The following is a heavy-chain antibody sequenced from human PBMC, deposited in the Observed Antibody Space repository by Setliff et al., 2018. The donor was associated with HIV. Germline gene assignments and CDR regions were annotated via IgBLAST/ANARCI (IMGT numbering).Heavy chain of an antibody. CDR2: INQDGSEK. V-gene: IGHV3-7*03. Sequence: PGGSLRLSCAASGFTFTSYWMIWVRQAPGKGLEWVANINQDGSEKNYVDSVKGRFTISRDNAKNSLYLQMNSLRAEDMALYYCAKGRYSSSWYYFDYWGQGTLVTVSS. CDR3: AKGRYSSSWYYFDY. D-gene: IGHD6-13*01. J-gene: IGHJ4*02. CDR1: GFTFTSYW.